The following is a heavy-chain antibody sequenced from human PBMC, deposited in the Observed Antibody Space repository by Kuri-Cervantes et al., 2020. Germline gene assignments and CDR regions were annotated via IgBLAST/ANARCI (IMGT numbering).Heavy chain of an antibody. CDR2: INAGNGNT. J-gene: IGHJ6*03. Sequence: ASVKVSCKASGYTFPSYAMHWVRQAPGQRLEWMGWINAGNGNTKYSQKFQGRVTITADKSTSTAYMGLSSLRSEDTAVYYCARGYSYGWSYYYMDVWGKGTTVTVSS. CDR1: GYTFPSYA. V-gene: IGHV1-3*01. CDR3: ARGYSYGWSYYYMDV. D-gene: IGHD5-18*01.